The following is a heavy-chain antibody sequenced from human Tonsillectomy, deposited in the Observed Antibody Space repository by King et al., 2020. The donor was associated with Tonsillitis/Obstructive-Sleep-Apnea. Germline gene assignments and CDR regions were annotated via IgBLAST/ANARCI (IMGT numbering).Heavy chain of an antibody. CDR3: ARAKDKRGYYFDY. D-gene: IGHD3-16*01. V-gene: IGHV3-11*05. CDR1: GFTFSDYY. CDR2: ISSSSSYT. J-gene: IGHJ4*02. Sequence: VQLMQSGGGLVKPGGSLRLSCAASGFTFSDYYMRWIRQAPGKGLEWVSYISSSSSYTNYADSVKGRFTISRDNAKNSLYLQMNSLRAEDTAVYYCARAKDKRGYYFDYWGQGTLVTVSS.